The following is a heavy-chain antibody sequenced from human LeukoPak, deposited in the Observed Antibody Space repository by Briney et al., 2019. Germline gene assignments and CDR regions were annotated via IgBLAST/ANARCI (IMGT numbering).Heavy chain of an antibody. Sequence: PSETLSLTCTVSGYSISSGYYWGWIRQPPGKGLEWIGSIYYSGSTYYNPSLKSRVTISVDTSKNQFSLKLSSVTAADTAVYYCARCYYGSGSYYNPDYWGQGTLVTVPS. CDR1: GYSISSGYY. D-gene: IGHD3-10*01. J-gene: IGHJ4*02. CDR3: ARCYYGSGSYYNPDY. V-gene: IGHV4-38-2*02. CDR2: IYYSGST.